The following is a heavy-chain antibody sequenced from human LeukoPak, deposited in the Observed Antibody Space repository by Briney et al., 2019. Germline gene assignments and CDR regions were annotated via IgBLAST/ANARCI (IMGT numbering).Heavy chain of an antibody. V-gene: IGHV3-9*01. Sequence: GGSLRLSCAASRFTFDDYAMHWVRQAPGKGLEWVSGISWNSGSIGYADSVKGRFTISRDNAKNSLYLQMNSLRAEDTALYYCAKDSADYSSSWYYFDYWGQGTLVTVSS. CDR1: RFTFDDYA. CDR2: ISWNSGSI. D-gene: IGHD6-13*01. CDR3: AKDSADYSSSWYYFDY. J-gene: IGHJ4*02.